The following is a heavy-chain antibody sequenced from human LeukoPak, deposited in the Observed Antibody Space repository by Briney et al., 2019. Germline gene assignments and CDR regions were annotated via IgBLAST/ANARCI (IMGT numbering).Heavy chain of an antibody. CDR2: ISYDGSNK. CDR3: VLHSSSWYFGY. V-gene: IGHV3-30*03. D-gene: IGHD6-13*01. J-gene: IGHJ4*02. Sequence: GGSLRLPCAASGFTFSSYGMHWVRQAPGKGLEWVAVISYDGSNKYYADSVKGRFTISRDNSKNTLYLQMNSLRAEDTAVYYCVLHSSSWYFGYWGQGTLVTVSS. CDR1: GFTFSSYG.